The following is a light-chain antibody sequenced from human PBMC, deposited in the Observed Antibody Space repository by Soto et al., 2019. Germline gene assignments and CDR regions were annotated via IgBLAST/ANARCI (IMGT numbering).Light chain of an antibody. CDR3: QQCTNWPLRA. V-gene: IGKV3-11*01. J-gene: IGKJ4*01. CDR1: QSVHNY. CDR2: HAD. Sequence: EIVLTQSPATQSLSSGERATLSCRASQSVHNYLAWYQQKPGQAPRLLIYHADKRATGVPARFSGGGSGTDFTLTIARLESEDFAVYYGQQCTNWPLRAFGGGTKVDIK.